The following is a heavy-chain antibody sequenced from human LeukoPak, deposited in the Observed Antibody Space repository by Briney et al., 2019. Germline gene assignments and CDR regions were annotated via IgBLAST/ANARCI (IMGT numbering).Heavy chain of an antibody. D-gene: IGHD4-23*01. V-gene: IGHV1-2*02. J-gene: IGHJ4*02. CDR3: ARDLGGAVVTPFDY. CDR2: INPKSGGT. CDR1: GYTFSGYY. Sequence: ASVKVSCKASGYTFSGYYLHWVRQAPGQGLEWMGWINPKSGGTTYAQKFQGRVTMTRDMSINTAYMELSGLTSDDTAVYSCARDLGGAVVTPFDYWGQGSLVTVSS.